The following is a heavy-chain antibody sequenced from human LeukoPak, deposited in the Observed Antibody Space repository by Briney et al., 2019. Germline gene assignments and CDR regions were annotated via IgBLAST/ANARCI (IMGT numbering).Heavy chain of an antibody. CDR1: GYTFTGYY. CDR3: ARDEQQLVETYWYFDL. V-gene: IGHV1-2*02. CDR2: INPNGGGT. Sequence: GASVKVSCKASGYTFTGYYMHWVRQAPGQGLEWMGWINPNGGGTNYAQKFQGRVTMTRDMSISTAYMELSRLRSDDTAVYYCARDEQQLVETYWYFDLWGRGTLVTVSS. D-gene: IGHD6-13*01. J-gene: IGHJ2*01.